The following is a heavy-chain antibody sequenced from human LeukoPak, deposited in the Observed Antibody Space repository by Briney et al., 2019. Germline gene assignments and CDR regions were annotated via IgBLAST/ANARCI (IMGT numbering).Heavy chain of an antibody. V-gene: IGHV3-23*01. D-gene: IGHD3-22*01. CDR3: AKASAMIVVVSKHFDY. Sequence: GGSLRLSCAASGFTFSSYAMSWVRQAPGKGLEWVSAISGSGTNTYYADSVKGRFTISRDNSKNTLYLQMNSLRAEDTAVYYCAKASAMIVVVSKHFDYWGQGTLVTVSS. CDR2: ISGSGTNT. J-gene: IGHJ4*02. CDR1: GFTFSSYA.